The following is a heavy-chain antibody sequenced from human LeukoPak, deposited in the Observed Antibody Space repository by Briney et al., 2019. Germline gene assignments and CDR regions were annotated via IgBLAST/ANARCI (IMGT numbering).Heavy chain of an antibody. V-gene: IGHV3-30*03. J-gene: IGHJ4*02. Sequence: GGSLRLSCAASGFTFSSYGMHWVRQAPGKGLEWVAVISYDGSNKYYADSVKGRFTISRDNSKNTLYLQMSSLRAEDTAVYYCARATLYYYDSSGLNPLDYWGQGTLVTVSS. CDR1: GFTFSSYG. D-gene: IGHD3-22*01. CDR3: ARATLYYYDSSGLNPLDY. CDR2: ISYDGSNK.